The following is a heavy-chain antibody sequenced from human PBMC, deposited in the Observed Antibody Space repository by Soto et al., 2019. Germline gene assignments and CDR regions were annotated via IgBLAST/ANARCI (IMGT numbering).Heavy chain of an antibody. D-gene: IGHD3-3*01. CDR1: GSTFSSYA. CDR2: ISYDGSNK. Sequence: QVQLVESGGGVVQPGRSLRLSCAASGSTFSSYAMHWVRQAPGKGLEWVAVISYDGSNKYYADSVKGRFTISRDNSKNTLYLQMNSLRAEDTAVYYCARGTIFGVLYYYGMDVRGQGTTVTVSS. J-gene: IGHJ6*02. CDR3: ARGTIFGVLYYYGMDV. V-gene: IGHV3-30-3*01.